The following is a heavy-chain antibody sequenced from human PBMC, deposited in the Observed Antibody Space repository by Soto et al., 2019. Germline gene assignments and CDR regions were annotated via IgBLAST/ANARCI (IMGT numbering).Heavy chain of an antibody. J-gene: IGHJ4*02. V-gene: IGHV3-7*01. CDR1: GFTFSNYW. D-gene: IGHD5-12*01. CDR3: ARALGGYDSY. CDR2: INQDGSVK. Sequence: GGSLRLSCAASGFTFSNYWMHWVRQAPGKGLEWVANINQDGSVKYYVDSVKGRFTISRDFAQNSLYLQMNSLRAEDTAVYYCARALGGYDSYWGLGTLVTVSS.